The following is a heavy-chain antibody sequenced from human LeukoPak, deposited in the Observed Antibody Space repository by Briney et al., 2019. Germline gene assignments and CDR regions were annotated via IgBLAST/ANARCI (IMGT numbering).Heavy chain of an antibody. CDR3: ASYYDSSGPTFDN. J-gene: IGHJ4*02. CDR2: IYYSGTT. Sequence: SETLSLTCTVSGGSISSGDHYWSWVRQSQGKGLEWIAYIYYSGTTYYNPSLESRVTMSIDTSTNQFSLKLNSVTAADTAVYYCASYYDSSGPTFDNWGQGALVTVSS. D-gene: IGHD3-22*01. CDR1: GGSISSGDHY. V-gene: IGHV4-30-4*08.